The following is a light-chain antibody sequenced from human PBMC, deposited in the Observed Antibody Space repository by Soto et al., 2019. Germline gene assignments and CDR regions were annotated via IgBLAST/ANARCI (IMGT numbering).Light chain of an antibody. Sequence: QSVLTQPASVSGSPGQSITISYTGNNSDVGGYHYVSWYQQHPGKAPKLIIYEVKKRPSGVSDRFSGSKSLNTGSLTISGLQADDEADYYCSSYTTATSVIFGGGTKLTVL. CDR3: SSYTTATSVI. CDR2: EVK. V-gene: IGLV2-14*01. J-gene: IGLJ2*01. CDR1: NSDVGGYHY.